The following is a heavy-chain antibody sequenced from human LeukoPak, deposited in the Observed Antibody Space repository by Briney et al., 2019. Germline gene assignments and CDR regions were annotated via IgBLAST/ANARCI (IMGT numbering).Heavy chain of an antibody. J-gene: IGHJ5*02. CDR3: ARGYGGNSGDL. D-gene: IGHD4-23*01. CDR2: IYTSGST. Sequence: SVCRESVDCGGIRNTKKKGLEWIGRIYTSGSTNYNPSLKSRVTISVDTSKNQFSLKLSSVTAADTAVYYCARGYGGNSGDLWGQGTLVTVSS. V-gene: IGHV4-61*01. CDR1: SVCRESVD.